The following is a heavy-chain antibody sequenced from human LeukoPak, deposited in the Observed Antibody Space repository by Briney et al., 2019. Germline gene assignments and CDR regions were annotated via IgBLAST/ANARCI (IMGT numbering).Heavy chain of an antibody. CDR1: GSTFSNYA. V-gene: IGHV3-23*01. J-gene: IGHJ3*02. CDR3: AKSVGGSYPDAFDI. Sequence: GGSLRLSCAASGSTFSNYAMSWVRQAPGKGLEWVSYISSSGSTIYYADSVKGRFTISRDNSKNTLYLQMNSLRAEDTAVYYCAKSVGGSYPDAFDIWGQGTMVTVSS. D-gene: IGHD1-26*01. CDR2: ISSSGSTI.